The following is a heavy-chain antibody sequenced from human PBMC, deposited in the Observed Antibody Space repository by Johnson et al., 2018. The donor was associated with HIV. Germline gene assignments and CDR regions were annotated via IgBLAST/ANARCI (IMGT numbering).Heavy chain of an antibody. CDR3: ARGRITMVQGVIFGAFDI. CDR1: GFTFSSYA. CDR2: ISYDGSNK. Sequence: QVQLVESRGGVVQPGRSLRLSCAASGFTFSSYAMHWVRQAPGKGLAWVAVISYDGSNKYYADSVKGRFTISRDNSKNTLYLQMNSLRAEDTAVYYCARGRITMVQGVIFGAFDIWGQGTMVTVSS. V-gene: IGHV3-30-3*01. J-gene: IGHJ3*02. D-gene: IGHD3-10*01.